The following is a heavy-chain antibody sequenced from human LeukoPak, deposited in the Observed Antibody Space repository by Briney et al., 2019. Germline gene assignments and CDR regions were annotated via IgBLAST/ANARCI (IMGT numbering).Heavy chain of an antibody. CDR2: ISGSGGST. J-gene: IGHJ5*02. CDR1: GFTFSSYA. CDR3: AKEPISVEEVNWFDP. V-gene: IGHV3-23*01. Sequence: GGSLRLSCAASGFTFSSYAMSWVRQAPGKGLEWVSSISGSGGSTYYADSVKGRFTISRDNSKNTLYLQMKSLRAEDTALYYCAKEPISVEEVNWFDPWGQGTLVTVSS. D-gene: IGHD5-24*01.